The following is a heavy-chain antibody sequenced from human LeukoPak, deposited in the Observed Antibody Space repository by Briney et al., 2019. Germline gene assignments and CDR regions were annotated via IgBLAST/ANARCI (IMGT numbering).Heavy chain of an antibody. V-gene: IGHV4-4*02. D-gene: IGHD6-19*01. CDR2: IYHSGST. J-gene: IGHJ1*01. CDR3: ATNGWYCLDH. Sequence: SETLSLTCAVSGGSISSDNWWSWVRQPPGKGLEWIGEIYHSGSTVYNPSLQSRVTISVDKSNNHFSLRLTSVTAADTAVYYCATNGWYCLDHWGQGALVTVSS. CDR1: GGSISSDNW.